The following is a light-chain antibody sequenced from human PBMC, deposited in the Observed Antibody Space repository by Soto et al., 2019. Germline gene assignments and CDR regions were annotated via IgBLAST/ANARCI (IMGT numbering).Light chain of an antibody. CDR1: QSVSSSY. V-gene: IGKV3-20*01. CDR2: GAS. Sequence: EIALTQSPGTLCLSPGERATLSCRASQSVSSSYLAWYQQKPGQAPRLLIYGASSRATGIPDRFSGSGSGTDFPLTISRLEPEDFAVYYCQQYGSSPPWTFGQGTRVESK. CDR3: QQYGSSPPWT. J-gene: IGKJ1*01.